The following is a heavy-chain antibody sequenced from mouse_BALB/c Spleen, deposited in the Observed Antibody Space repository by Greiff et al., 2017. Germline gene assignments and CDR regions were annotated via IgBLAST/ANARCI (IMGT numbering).Heavy chain of an antibody. CDR3: VPYYYGSSYVGGDYFDY. Sequence: QLQQSGAELVKPGASVKLSCTASGFNIKDTYMHWVKQRPEQGLEWIGRIDPANGNTKYDPKFQGKATITADTSSNTAYLQLSSLTSEDTAVYYCVPYYYGSSYVGGDYFDYWGQGTTLTVSS. CDR2: IDPANGNT. J-gene: IGHJ2*01. D-gene: IGHD1-1*01. V-gene: IGHV14-3*02. CDR1: GFNIKDTY.